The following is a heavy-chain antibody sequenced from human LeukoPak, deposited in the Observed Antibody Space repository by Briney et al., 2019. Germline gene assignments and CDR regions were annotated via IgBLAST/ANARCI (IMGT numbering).Heavy chain of an antibody. CDR3: ARARRDSSGWYGIDY. D-gene: IGHD6-19*01. Sequence: ASVKVSCKASGYTFTSYYMHWVRQAPGQGLEWMGIINPSGGSTSYAQKFQGRVTMTRDMSTSTVYMELSSLRSEDTAVYYCARARRDSSGWYGIDYWGQGTLVTVSS. CDR1: GYTFTSYY. V-gene: IGHV1-46*01. CDR2: INPSGGST. J-gene: IGHJ4*02.